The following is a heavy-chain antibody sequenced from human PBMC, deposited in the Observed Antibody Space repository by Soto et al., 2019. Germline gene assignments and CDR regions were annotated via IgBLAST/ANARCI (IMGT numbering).Heavy chain of an antibody. Sequence: QLQLQESGPGLVKPSETLSLTCTVSGGSISSSSYYWGWIRQPPGKGLEWIGSIYYSGSTYYNPYLKSRVTISVDTSKNQFSLKLSSVTAADTAVYYCARHYYDSSGYYLPGLTDWGQGTLVTVSS. CDR1: GGSISSSSYY. J-gene: IGHJ4*02. CDR2: IYYSGST. CDR3: ARHYYDSSGYYLPGLTD. D-gene: IGHD3-22*01. V-gene: IGHV4-39*01.